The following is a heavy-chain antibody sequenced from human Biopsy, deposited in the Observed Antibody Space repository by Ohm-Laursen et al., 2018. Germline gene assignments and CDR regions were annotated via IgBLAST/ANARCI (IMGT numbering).Heavy chain of an antibody. Sequence: GTLSLTWTVSGGSISNDNYYWGWIRQPPGKGLEWIGSIFYRGSTHYKPSLKSRVNISVDTSKNQFSLKLNSVTAADTAVYYCARDYDTSGYYYVSWGQGTLVTVSS. V-gene: IGHV4-39*01. J-gene: IGHJ5*02. D-gene: IGHD3-22*01. CDR2: IFYRGST. CDR1: GGSISNDNYY. CDR3: ARDYDTSGYYYVS.